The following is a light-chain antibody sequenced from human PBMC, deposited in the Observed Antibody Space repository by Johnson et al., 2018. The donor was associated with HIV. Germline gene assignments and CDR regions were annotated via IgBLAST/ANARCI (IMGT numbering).Light chain of an antibody. CDR1: SSNIGNNY. CDR3: ETWDKSLNVGHV. V-gene: IGLV1-51*01. CDR2: DNN. J-gene: IGLJ1*01. Sequence: QSVLTQPPSVSAAPGQKVTISCSGSSSNIGNNYVSWYQQLPGTAPKLLIYDNNKRPSGIPDRFSGSKSGTSATLAITGLQTWDEADYYCETWDKSLNVGHVFGTGTKVLVL.